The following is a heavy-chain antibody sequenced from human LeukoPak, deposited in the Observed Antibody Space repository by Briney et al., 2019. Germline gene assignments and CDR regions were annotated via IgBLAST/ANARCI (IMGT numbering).Heavy chain of an antibody. CDR3: ARVIAVAGTGDYYFDY. CDR1: GGSISSGSYY. CDR2: IYTSGST. D-gene: IGHD6-19*01. Sequence: SQTLSLTCTVSGGSISSGSYYWSWIRQPAGKGLEWIGRIYTSGSTNYNPSLKIRVTISVDTSKDQFSLKLSSVTAADTAVYYCARVIAVAGTGDYYFDYWGQGTLVTVSS. J-gene: IGHJ4*02. V-gene: IGHV4-61*02.